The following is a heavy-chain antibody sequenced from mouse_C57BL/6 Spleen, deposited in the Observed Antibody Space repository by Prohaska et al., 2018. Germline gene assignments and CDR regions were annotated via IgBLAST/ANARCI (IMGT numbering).Heavy chain of an antibody. J-gene: IGHJ4*01. Sequence: LVARAQRLSRNGTVSGFLLTSYAFDWVRQPPGKGQEWLGVIWGCGSTNYNSALMFRRSISKYNSKSQVFVKMNSLQTDDTAMYYCAKLYYGNYYAMDYWGQGTSVTVSS. V-gene: IGHV2-9*01. D-gene: IGHD2-1*01. CDR3: AKLYYGNYYAMDY. CDR2: IWGCGST. CDR1: GFLLTSYA.